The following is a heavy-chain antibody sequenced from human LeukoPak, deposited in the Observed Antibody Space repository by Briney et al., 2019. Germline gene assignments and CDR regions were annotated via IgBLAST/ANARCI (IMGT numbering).Heavy chain of an antibody. Sequence: SETLSLTCTVSGGSIIGWYWSWIRQPPGKGLEWIGCIYYTGYTGYNPSLKSRVTISLDTSKNQFSLRLSSVTAADTAVYYCARGTWSAGMNMRGYYFDYWGQGALVTVSS. J-gene: IGHJ4*02. D-gene: IGHD6-19*01. V-gene: IGHV4-59*08. CDR3: ARGTWSAGMNMRGYYFDY. CDR2: IYYTGYT. CDR1: GGSIIGWY.